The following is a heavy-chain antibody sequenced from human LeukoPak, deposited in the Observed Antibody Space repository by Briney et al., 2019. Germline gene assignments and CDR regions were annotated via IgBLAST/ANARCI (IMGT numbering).Heavy chain of an antibody. D-gene: IGHD5-12*01. CDR3: ARDHPDIVATIPPY. CDR1: GFTFSSYW. V-gene: IGHV3-74*01. Sequence: GGSLRLSCAASGFTFSSYWMHWVRQAPGKGLVRVSRINSDGSSTSYADSVKGRFTISRDNAKNTLYLQMNSLRAEDTAVYYCARDHPDIVATIPPYWGQGTLVTVSS. J-gene: IGHJ4*02. CDR2: INSDGSST.